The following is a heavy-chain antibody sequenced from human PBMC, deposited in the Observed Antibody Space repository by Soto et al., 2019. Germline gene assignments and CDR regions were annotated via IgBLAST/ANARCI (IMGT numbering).Heavy chain of an antibody. CDR1: GLIFSDYN. Sequence: EMHLVESGGGLVKPGGSLRLSCAASGLIFSDYNLNWVRQAPGKGLEWVSSISSTSSGRNNTYYAESVKGRFTISRDNAKNSLYLEMNSLRAEDTADYYCASRYGDYEYYLDYWGQGTLVTVSS. D-gene: IGHD4-17*01. CDR3: ASRYGDYEYYLDY. J-gene: IGHJ4*02. V-gene: IGHV3-21*01. CDR2: ISSTSSGRNNT.